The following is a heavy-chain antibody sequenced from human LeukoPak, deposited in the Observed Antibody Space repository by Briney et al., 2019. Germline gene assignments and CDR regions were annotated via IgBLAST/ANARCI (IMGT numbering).Heavy chain of an antibody. D-gene: IGHD6-19*01. J-gene: IGHJ6*02. CDR3: ARGPFIAVAGTYYYGMDV. V-gene: IGHV3-13*01. Sequence: GGSLRLSCAASGFTFSSYDMHWVRQATGQGLEWVSVIRPGGYTYYLDSVKGRFTISRDNSKNTLYLQMNSLRAEDTAVYYCARGPFIAVAGTYYYGMDVWAKGPRSPSP. CDR2: IRPGGYT. CDR1: GFTFSSYD.